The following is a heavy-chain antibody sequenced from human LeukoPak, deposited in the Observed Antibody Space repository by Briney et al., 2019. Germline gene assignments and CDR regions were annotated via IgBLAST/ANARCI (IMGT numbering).Heavy chain of an antibody. CDR2: IYYSGST. CDR1: GGSISSSSYY. J-gene: IGHJ6*02. D-gene: IGHD6-19*01. CDR3: ARAKWVGSSGPKPYYYYYYGMDV. Sequence: SETLSLTCTVSGGSISSSSYYWGWIRQPPGKGLEWIGSIYYSGSTYYNPSLKSRVTISVDTSKNQFSLKLSSVTAADTAVYYCARAKWVGSSGPKPYYYYYYGMDVWGQGTTVTVSS. V-gene: IGHV4-39*07.